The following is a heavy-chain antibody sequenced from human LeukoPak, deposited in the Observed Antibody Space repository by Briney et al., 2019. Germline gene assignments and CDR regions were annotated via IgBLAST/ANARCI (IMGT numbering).Heavy chain of an antibody. J-gene: IGHJ5*02. Sequence: ASVKVSCKASGYTFTGYYMHWVRQAPGQGLEWMGGIIPIFGTANYAQKFQGRVTITADESTGTAYMELSSLRAEDTAVYYCARDFVVEMDNSWFDPWGQGTLVTVSS. CDR2: IIPIFGTA. D-gene: IGHD5-24*01. CDR1: GYTFTGYY. CDR3: ARDFVVEMDNSWFDP. V-gene: IGHV1-69*13.